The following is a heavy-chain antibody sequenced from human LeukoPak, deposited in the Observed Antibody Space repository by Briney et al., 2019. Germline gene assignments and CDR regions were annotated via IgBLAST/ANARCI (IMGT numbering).Heavy chain of an antibody. Sequence: SETLSLTCTVSGGSFSSYYWTWIRQPPGKGLEWIGYIDHSGSTNYNPSLKSRVTISSDTSKNQFSLELSSVTAADTAVYYCAGLKATVSIHAYFDYWGQGTLVTVSS. CDR2: IDHSGST. V-gene: IGHV4-59*01. J-gene: IGHJ4*02. CDR3: AGLKATVSIHAYFDY. D-gene: IGHD4-17*01. CDR1: GGSFSSYY.